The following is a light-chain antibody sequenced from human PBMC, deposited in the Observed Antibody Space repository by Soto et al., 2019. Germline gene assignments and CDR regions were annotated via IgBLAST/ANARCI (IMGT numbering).Light chain of an antibody. CDR2: DAS. CDR3: QQRSNWSIT. V-gene: IGKV3-11*01. J-gene: IGKJ5*01. CDR1: QSVSSY. Sequence: EIVLPQSPATLSLSPGERATLSCRASQSVSSYLAWYQQKPGQAPRLLIYDASNRATGIPARFSGSGSGTDFTLTISSLEPEDFAVYYCQQRSNWSITFGQGNDWRL.